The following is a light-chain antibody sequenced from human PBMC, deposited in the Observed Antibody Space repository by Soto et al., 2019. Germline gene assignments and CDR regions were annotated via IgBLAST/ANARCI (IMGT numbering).Light chain of an antibody. CDR1: ISDFVGSNY. CDR2: GVN. V-gene: IGLV2-14*01. Sequence: QSALTQPASVSGSPGQSITISCSGTISDFVGSNYVSWYQQHPGKAPKLMIYGVNNRPPGVSNRFSGSKSGNTASLTISGVHADDDADDYCSSYTTSSALQVFGTGTKLTVL. J-gene: IGLJ1*01. CDR3: SSYTTSSALQV.